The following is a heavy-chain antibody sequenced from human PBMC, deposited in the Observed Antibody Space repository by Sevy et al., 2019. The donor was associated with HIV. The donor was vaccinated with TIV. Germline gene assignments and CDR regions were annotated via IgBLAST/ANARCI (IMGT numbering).Heavy chain of an antibody. D-gene: IGHD3-9*01. Sequence: ASVKVSCKGSGYTFSDYYMHWVRQAPGQGLEWMGWISPRRGGTNYAPKFRDRVTMTMDTSISTAYMELSRLTSDDTAVYYCARWDYYDILTGSDSFDYWGQGTLVTVSS. V-gene: IGHV1-2*02. CDR2: ISPRRGGT. CDR1: GYTFSDYY. CDR3: ARWDYYDILTGSDSFDY. J-gene: IGHJ4*02.